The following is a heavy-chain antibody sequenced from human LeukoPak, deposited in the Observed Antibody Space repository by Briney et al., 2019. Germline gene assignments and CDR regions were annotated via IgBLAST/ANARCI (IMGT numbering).Heavy chain of an antibody. V-gene: IGHV1-3*01. D-gene: IGHD5-24*01. CDR2: INAGNGNT. Sequence: ASVKVSCKASEYTFTDYAINWVHQAPGQRLEWMGWINAGNGNTRYSQRFQGRVTITRDTSASTAYMELSSLTSEDTAVYYCARGRWSATTASYYLDFWGQGTLVTVSS. CDR3: ARGRWSATTASYYLDF. CDR1: EYTFTDYA. J-gene: IGHJ4*02.